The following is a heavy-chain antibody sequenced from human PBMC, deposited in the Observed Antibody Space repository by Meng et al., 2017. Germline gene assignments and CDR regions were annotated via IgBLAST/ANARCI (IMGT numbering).Heavy chain of an antibody. CDR3: AGLSTGYSSGWYFPPYYYYGMDV. Sequence: SETLSLTCAVYGGSFSGYYWSWIRQPPGKGLEWIGEINHSGSTNYNPSLKSRVTISVDTSKNQFSLKLSSVTAADTAVYYCAGLSTGYSSGWYFPPYYYYGMDVWGQGTTVTVSS. J-gene: IGHJ6*02. D-gene: IGHD6-19*01. CDR2: INHSGST. CDR1: GGSFSGYY. V-gene: IGHV4-34*01.